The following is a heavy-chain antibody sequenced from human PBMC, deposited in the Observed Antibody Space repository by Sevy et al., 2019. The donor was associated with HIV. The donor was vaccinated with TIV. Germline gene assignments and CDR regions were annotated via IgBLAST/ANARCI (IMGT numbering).Heavy chain of an antibody. J-gene: IGHJ6*03. V-gene: IGHV3-33*01. CDR2: IWYDGSNK. D-gene: IGHD2-8*01. CDR1: GFTFSSYG. Sequence: GGSLRLSCAASGFTFSSYGMHWVRQAPGKGLEWVAVIWYDGSNKYYADSVKGRFTISRDNSKNTLYLQMNSLRAEDTAVYYCASSNCANGVCYIYYMDVWGQGTTVSVSS. CDR3: ASSNCANGVCYIYYMDV.